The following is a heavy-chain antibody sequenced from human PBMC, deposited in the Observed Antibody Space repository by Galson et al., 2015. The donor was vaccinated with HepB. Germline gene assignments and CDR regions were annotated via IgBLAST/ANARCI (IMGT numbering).Heavy chain of an antibody. CDR2: INSRGNSP. CDR3: VRDWPYYFHH. CDR1: GFTFRNYS. V-gene: IGHV3-48*02. J-gene: IGHJ1*01. Sequence: LRLSCAASGFTFRNYSMNWVRQTPGKGLEWISYINSRGNSPYYADSVKGRFNISRDNANNSLYLQMNSLRNEDTAVYYCVRDWPYYFHHWGQRTLVTVSS.